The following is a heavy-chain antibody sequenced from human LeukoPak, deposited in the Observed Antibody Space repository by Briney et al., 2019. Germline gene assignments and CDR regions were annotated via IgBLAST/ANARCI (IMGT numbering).Heavy chain of an antibody. CDR3: ARARLRFLESAAPDY. J-gene: IGHJ4*02. V-gene: IGHV3-21*01. CDR1: GFTFSSFS. D-gene: IGHD3-3*01. Sequence: PGGSLSPSGAASGFTFSSFSMNWVRQAQGKGLEWVSSISSSSSYIYYADSVKGRFTISRDNAKNSLYLQMNSLRAEDTAVYYCARARLRFLESAAPDYWGQGTLVTVSS. CDR2: ISSSSSYI.